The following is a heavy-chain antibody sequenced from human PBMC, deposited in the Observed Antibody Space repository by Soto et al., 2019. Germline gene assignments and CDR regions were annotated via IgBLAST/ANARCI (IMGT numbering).Heavy chain of an antibody. V-gene: IGHV1-2*02. CDR1: GYTFTGYY. Sequence: ASVKVSCKASGYTFTGYYMHWVRQAPGQGLEWMGWINPNSGGTNYAQKFQGRVTMTRDTSISTAYMELSRLRSDDTAVYYCASGWYLEGFHWFDPWSQGTLVTVSS. D-gene: IGHD6-19*01. CDR3: ASGWYLEGFHWFDP. CDR2: INPNSGGT. J-gene: IGHJ5*02.